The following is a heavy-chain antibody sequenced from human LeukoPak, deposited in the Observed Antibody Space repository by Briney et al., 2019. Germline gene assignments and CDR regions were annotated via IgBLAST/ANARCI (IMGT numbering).Heavy chain of an antibody. D-gene: IGHD2-8*01. V-gene: IGHV4-59*01. J-gene: IGHJ4*02. CDR2: IYYSGNT. Sequence: PSETPSLTCTVSNGSINGFFWSWIRQPPGKGLEWIGFIYYSGNTNYNPSLKTRVKMSVDSSKNQFSLKLSSVTAADTAVYYCARQEEFCTNGACSRGALDYWGQGALVTVSS. CDR1: NGSINGFF. CDR3: ARQEEFCTNGACSRGALDY.